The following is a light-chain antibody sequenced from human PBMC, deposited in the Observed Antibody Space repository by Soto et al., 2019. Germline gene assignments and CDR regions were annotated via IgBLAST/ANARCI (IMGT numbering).Light chain of an antibody. CDR3: QQYGSSPRT. CDR1: QSLSRSS. CDR2: GAS. J-gene: IGKJ1*01. Sequence: EIVLTQSPGTLSVSPGDRATLSCRASQSLSRSSLAWYQQKPGRAPRLLIYGASSRATGIPDRFSGSGSGTDFTLTISRLEPEDFAVYYCQQYGSSPRTFGQGTKVEIK. V-gene: IGKV3-20*01.